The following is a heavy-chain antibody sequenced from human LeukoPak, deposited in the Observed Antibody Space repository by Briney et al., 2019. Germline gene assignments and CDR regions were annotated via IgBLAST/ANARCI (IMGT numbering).Heavy chain of an antibody. CDR1: GGSISSYY. CDR2: ISDIGSI. V-gene: IGHV4-59*08. Sequence: PSETLSLTCTVSGGSISSYYWSWIRQPPGKGLEWIAYISDIGSINYNPSLKSRVAISLDTSKNQFSLKLSSVAAADTAVYYCAGHHPRNTVDFWGQGTLVTVSS. CDR3: AGHHPRNTVDF. J-gene: IGHJ4*02. D-gene: IGHD2-8*02.